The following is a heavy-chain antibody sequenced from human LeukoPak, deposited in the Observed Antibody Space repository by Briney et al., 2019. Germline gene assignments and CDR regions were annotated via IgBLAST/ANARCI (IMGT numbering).Heavy chain of an antibody. CDR3: ADMIAVAGTG. CDR2: IIPILGIA. CDR1: GGTFSSYA. Sequence: SVKVSCKASGGTFSSYAISWVRRAPGQGLEWMGRIIPILGIANYAQKFQGRVTITADKSTSTAYMELSSLRSEGTAVYYCADMIAVAGTGWGQGTLVTVSS. J-gene: IGHJ4*02. D-gene: IGHD6-19*01. V-gene: IGHV1-69*04.